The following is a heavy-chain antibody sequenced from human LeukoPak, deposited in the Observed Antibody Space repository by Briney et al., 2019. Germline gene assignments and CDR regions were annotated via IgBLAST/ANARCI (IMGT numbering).Heavy chain of an antibody. D-gene: IGHD5-12*01. V-gene: IGHV4-4*02. CDR2: ISHSGDT. Sequence: SETLSLTCAVSGGSISSTNWCNWVRQSPGKGLEWIGEISHSGDTNYSPSLKSRVTISVDKSKNQFSLNLTSVTAADTAVYYCARGRLVVAPIDLWGRGTLVTVSS. CDR1: GGSISSTNW. J-gene: IGHJ2*01. CDR3: ARGRLVVAPIDL.